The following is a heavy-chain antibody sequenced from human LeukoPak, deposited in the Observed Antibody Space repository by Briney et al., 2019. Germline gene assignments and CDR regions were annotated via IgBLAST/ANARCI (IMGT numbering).Heavy chain of an antibody. CDR3: ARDTPHYDILTGRTPKYGMDV. J-gene: IGHJ6*02. CDR2: IYSGGST. D-gene: IGHD3-9*01. Sequence: GSLRLSCAASEFTVSSNYMNWVRQAPGKGLEWVSVIYSGGSTYYADSVKGRFTISRDNSKNTLYLQMNNLRAEDTAVYYCARDTPHYDILTGRTPKYGMDVWGQGTTVTVSS. CDR1: EFTVSSNY. V-gene: IGHV3-66*01.